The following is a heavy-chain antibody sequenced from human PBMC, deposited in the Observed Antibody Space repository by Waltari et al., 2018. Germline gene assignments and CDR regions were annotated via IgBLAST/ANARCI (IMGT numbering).Heavy chain of an antibody. Sequence: QVQLVQSGAEVKKPGASVKVSCKASGYTFTSYYMHWVRQAPGQGLEWMGRINPNSVGTNYAQKLKGRVTMTRDTSISTAYMELSRLRSDDTAVYYCARVSPRAAADSFDYWGQGTLVTVSS. J-gene: IGHJ4*02. CDR1: GYTFTSYY. D-gene: IGHD6-13*01. V-gene: IGHV1-2*06. CDR2: INPNSVGT. CDR3: ARVSPRAAADSFDY.